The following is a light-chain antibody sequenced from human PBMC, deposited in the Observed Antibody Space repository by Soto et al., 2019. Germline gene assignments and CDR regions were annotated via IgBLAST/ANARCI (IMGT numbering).Light chain of an antibody. V-gene: IGLV2-14*01. CDR3: SSLTGSTTDV. CDR2: NVN. J-gene: IGLJ1*01. Sequence: QSALTQSASVSGSPGQSITISCTGTSSDVGNYNYVSWYQQHPGEVPKLIIFNVNNRPSGVSNRFSGSKSGNTASLTITGLQAEDVVDLYCSSLTGSTTDVFGTGTKVTV. CDR1: SSDVGNYNY.